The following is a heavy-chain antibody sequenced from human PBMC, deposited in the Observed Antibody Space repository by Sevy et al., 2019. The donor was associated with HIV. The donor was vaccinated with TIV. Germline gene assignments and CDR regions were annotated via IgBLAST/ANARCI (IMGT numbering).Heavy chain of an antibody. CDR2: ISGDRT. J-gene: IGHJ4*02. Sequence: GGSLRLSCAASGLTFNSHAMSWVRQPPGRGLEWVSAISGDRTKQADSVKGRFTIARDISKNTLYLQMDSLRVEDTAIYYCAKDVSGYYFDYWGQGTLVTVSS. CDR3: AKDVSGYYFDY. D-gene: IGHD3-9*01. CDR1: GLTFNSHA. V-gene: IGHV3-23*01.